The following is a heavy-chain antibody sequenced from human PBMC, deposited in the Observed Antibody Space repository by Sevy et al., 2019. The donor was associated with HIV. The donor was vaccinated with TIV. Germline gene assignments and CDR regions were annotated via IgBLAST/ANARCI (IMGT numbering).Heavy chain of an antibody. CDR1: GISFNNYG. CDR2: ISYDGSNK. D-gene: IGHD2-2*01. Sequence: GGSLRLSCAASGISFNNYGMHWVRRAPGKGLEWVAVISYDGSNKYYADSVKGRFTISRDNSKNTLYLQMNSLRAEDTAVYYCAKELGYCSSTSCQGEPPHGGDAFDIWGQGTMVTVSS. V-gene: IGHV3-30*18. J-gene: IGHJ3*02. CDR3: AKELGYCSSTSCQGEPPHGGDAFDI.